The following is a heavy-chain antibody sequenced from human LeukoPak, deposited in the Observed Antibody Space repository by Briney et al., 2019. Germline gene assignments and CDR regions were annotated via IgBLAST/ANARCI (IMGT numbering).Heavy chain of an antibody. CDR1: GFTFSSYW. D-gene: IGHD2-2*01. V-gene: IGHV3-7*01. CDR2: IKQDGSEK. Sequence: HPGGSLRLSCAASGFTFSSYWMSWVRQAPGKGLEWVANIKQDGSEKYYVDSVKGRFTISRDNAKNSLYLQMNSLRAEDTAVYYCARAPRGYCSSTSCYPYYFDYWGQGTLVTVSS. J-gene: IGHJ4*02. CDR3: ARAPRGYCSSTSCYPYYFDY.